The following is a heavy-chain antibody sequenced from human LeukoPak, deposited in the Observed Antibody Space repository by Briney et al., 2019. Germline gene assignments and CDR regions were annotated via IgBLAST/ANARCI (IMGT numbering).Heavy chain of an antibody. D-gene: IGHD1-26*01. CDR2: INTSGGST. CDR1: GYTFTTYY. J-gene: IGHJ4*02. CDR3: ARGRRILVGDTNAGDFFDY. V-gene: IGHV1-46*01. Sequence: ASVKVSCKASGYTFTTYYIHWVRQAPGQGLEWMGIINTSGGSTSYAQKFQGRVTMTRDTSTSTVYMELSSLRSDDTAVYYCARGRRILVGDTNAGDFFDYWGQGTLVTVSS.